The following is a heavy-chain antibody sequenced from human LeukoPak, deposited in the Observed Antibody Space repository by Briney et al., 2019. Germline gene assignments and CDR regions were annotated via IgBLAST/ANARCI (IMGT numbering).Heavy chain of an antibody. CDR3: ARERRYCSSTSCYGTYYYYYGMDV. Sequence: SVKVSCKASGGTFSSYAISWVRQAPGQGLEWMGGIIPIFGTANYAQMFQGRVTITADKSTSTAYMELSSLRSEDTAVYYCARERRYCSSTSCYGTYYYYYGMDVWGKGTTVTVSS. CDR2: IIPIFGTA. CDR1: GGTFSSYA. V-gene: IGHV1-69*06. J-gene: IGHJ6*04. D-gene: IGHD2-2*01.